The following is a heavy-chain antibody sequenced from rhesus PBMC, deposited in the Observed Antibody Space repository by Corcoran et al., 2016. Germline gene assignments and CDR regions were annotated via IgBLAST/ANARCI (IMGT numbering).Heavy chain of an antibody. D-gene: IGHD2-21*01. V-gene: IGHV4-173*01. CDR2: ISVRSGSS. J-gene: IGHJ4*01. Sequence: QLQLQESGPGLVKPSETLSLTCAVSGGSISSNYWNWIRQSPGKGLEWIGRISVRSGSSDYDPSLKSRVTSSTDTSKNQFSLELSSVTAADTAVYYCARGVLIVVATYFDYWGQGVLVTVSS. CDR3: ARGVLIVVATYFDY. CDR1: GGSISSNY.